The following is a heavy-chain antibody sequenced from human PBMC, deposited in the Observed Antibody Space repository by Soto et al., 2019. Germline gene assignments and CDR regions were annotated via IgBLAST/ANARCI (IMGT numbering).Heavy chain of an antibody. J-gene: IGHJ4*02. V-gene: IGHV3-23*01. Sequence: GGSLRLSCAASGFTFSSYSMSWVRQAPGKGLEWVSAISGSGGSTYYADSVKGRFTISRDNSKNTLYLQMNSLRAEDTAVYYCVKVGEDSSGDFAAVCYFYQWGPGTLVTVSS. D-gene: IGHD3-22*01. CDR3: VKVGEDSSGDFAAVCYFYQ. CDR1: GFTFSSYS. CDR2: ISGSGGST.